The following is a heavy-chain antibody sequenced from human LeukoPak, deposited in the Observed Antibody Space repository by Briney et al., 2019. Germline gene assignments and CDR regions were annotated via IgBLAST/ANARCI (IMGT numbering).Heavy chain of an antibody. CDR2: IRSKANSYAT. D-gene: IGHD3-9*01. CDR3: TRLSQFYDILTGFHYAFDI. J-gene: IGHJ3*02. V-gene: IGHV3-73*01. Sequence: PGGSLRLSCAASGFTFSGSAMHWVRQASGKGLEWVGRIRSKANSYATAYAASVKGRFTISRDDSKNTAYLQMNSLKTEDTAVYYCTRLSQFYDILTGFHYAFDIWGQGTMVTVSS. CDR1: GFTFSGSA.